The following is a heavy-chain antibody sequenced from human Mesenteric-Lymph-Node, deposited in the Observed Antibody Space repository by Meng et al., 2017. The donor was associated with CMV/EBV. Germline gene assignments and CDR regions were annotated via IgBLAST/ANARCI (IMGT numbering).Heavy chain of an antibody. V-gene: IGHV4-34*01. CDR1: SFSGYY. J-gene: IGHJ4*02. CDR3: ARATQYYDILTGYSSAARDY. Sequence: SFSGYYWSWIRRPPGKGLEWIGEINHSGSSNNSPSLKSRVTISVDTSKNHFSLKLSSVTAADTAVYYCARATQYYDILTGYSSAARDYWGQGTLVTVSS. D-gene: IGHD3-9*01. CDR2: INHSGSS.